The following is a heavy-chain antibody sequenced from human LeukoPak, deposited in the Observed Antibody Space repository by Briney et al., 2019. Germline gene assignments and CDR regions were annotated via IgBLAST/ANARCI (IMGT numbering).Heavy chain of an antibody. CDR1: GFTFSSYA. CDR3: ASRSSGWYYDY. Sequence: SGGSLRLSCAASGFTFSSYAMHWARQAPGKGLEYVSGISTEGGSTYYANSVKGRFPISRDNSKNTLYLQMGSLRVEDMAVYYCASRSSGWYYDYWGQGTLVTVSS. J-gene: IGHJ4*02. D-gene: IGHD6-19*01. V-gene: IGHV3-64*01. CDR2: ISTEGGST.